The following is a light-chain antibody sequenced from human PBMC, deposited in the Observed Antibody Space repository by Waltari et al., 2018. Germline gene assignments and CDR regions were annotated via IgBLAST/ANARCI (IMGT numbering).Light chain of an antibody. CDR1: QSVTNY. J-gene: IGKJ4*01. Sequence: DIVLTQSPAILSLSPWDRASLSCMASQSVTNYLAWYQQKPGQAPRLLIYDTSNRATGIPARFSGSGFGTDFTLTISSLEPEDFAVYYCQQRRNWPLTFGGGTKVEIK. V-gene: IGKV3-11*01. CDR3: QQRRNWPLT. CDR2: DTS.